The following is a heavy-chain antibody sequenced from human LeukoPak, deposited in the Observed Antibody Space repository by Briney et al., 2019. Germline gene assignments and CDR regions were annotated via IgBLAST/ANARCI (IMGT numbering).Heavy chain of an antibody. Sequence: ASVKVSCKASGYTFTSYGISWVRQAPGQGLERMGWISAYNGNTNYAQKLQGRVTMTTDTSTSTAYMELRSLRSDDTAVYYCAREHSGYDPNAYYGMDVWGQGTTVTVSS. J-gene: IGHJ6*02. CDR2: ISAYNGNT. V-gene: IGHV1-18*01. CDR3: AREHSGYDPNAYYGMDV. CDR1: GYTFTSYG. D-gene: IGHD5-12*01.